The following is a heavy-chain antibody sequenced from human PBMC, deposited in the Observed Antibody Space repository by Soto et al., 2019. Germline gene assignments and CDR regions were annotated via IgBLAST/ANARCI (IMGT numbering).Heavy chain of an antibody. CDR2: IYNHGQI. V-gene: IGHV3-53*01. J-gene: IGHJ4*02. Sequence: GGSLRLSCVVSGFILSRSHMMWVRQAPGKGLEGVSVIYNHGQINYVDPVKGRFTIARDNSKNTIYLQMNSLKVEDTAVYYCVRVTGAERHWGQGALVTVSS. CDR3: VRVTGAERH. CDR1: GFILSRSH. D-gene: IGHD7-27*01.